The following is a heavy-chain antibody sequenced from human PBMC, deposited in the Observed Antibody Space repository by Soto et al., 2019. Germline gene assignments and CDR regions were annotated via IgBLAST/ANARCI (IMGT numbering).Heavy chain of an antibody. CDR2: IYYSGST. Sequence: PXATLSLTCTVSGGSISSSSYYWGWIRQPPGKGLEWIGSIYYSGSTYYNPSLKSRVTISVDTSKNQFSLKLSSVTAADTAVYYCAREDTSYDFWSGSYYYGMDVWGQGTTVTVSS. CDR1: GGSISSSSYY. CDR3: AREDTSYDFWSGSYYYGMDV. D-gene: IGHD3-3*01. V-gene: IGHV4-39*02. J-gene: IGHJ6*02.